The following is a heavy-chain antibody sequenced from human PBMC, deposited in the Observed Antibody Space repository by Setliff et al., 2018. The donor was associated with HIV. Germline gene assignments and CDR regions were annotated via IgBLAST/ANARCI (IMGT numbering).Heavy chain of an antibody. CDR2: VNPNSGDA. V-gene: IGHV1-2*02. Sequence: KVSCKASGYTFTGHYLHWVRQAPGQGLEWLGWVNPNSGDAIYAQNFQGRVTMTRDTSINAAYMELRGLRSDDTAVYYCARSFGLSPSGKYYYYYGMDIWGQGTTVTVSS. CDR1: GYTFTGHY. CDR3: ARSFGLSPSGKYYYYYGMDI. D-gene: IGHD3-10*01. J-gene: IGHJ6*02.